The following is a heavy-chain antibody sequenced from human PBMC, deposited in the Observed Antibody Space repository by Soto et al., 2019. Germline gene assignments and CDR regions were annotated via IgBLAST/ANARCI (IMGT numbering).Heavy chain of an antibody. CDR3: ETRSRDQRDSRGYYSEFDY. V-gene: IGHV3-23*01. J-gene: IGHJ4*02. Sequence: EVQLLESGGGLVQPGGSLRLSCAASGFTFSTYAMTWVRQAPGKGLEWVSAISGSGGNTYYADSVKGRFTISRDNSKNTLFLQMNSLRAEDPAVYYCETRSRDQRDSRGYYSEFDYWGQGTLLTVSS. CDR2: ISGSGGNT. D-gene: IGHD3-22*01. CDR1: GFTFSTYA.